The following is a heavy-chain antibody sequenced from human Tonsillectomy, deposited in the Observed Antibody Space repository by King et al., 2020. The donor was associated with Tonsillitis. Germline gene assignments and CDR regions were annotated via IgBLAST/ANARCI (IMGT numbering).Heavy chain of an antibody. CDR3: ARSWSWSGYSPFDY. CDR2: NFHSGRT. V-gene: IGHV4-4*02. D-gene: IGHD3-3*01. CDR1: GGSISRRNC. Sequence: VQLQESGPGLVKPSGTLSLTFAVSGGSISRRNCGRWVLQPPGKWLDWIGGNFHSGRTNYNPSLKSRVTISGDKSKNQFSLTLSSVTAADTAVYYCARSWSWSGYSPFDYWGQGTLVTVSS. J-gene: IGHJ4*02.